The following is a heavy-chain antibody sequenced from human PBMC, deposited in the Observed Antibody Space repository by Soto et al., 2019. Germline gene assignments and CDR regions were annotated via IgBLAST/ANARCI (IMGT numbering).Heavy chain of an antibody. CDR3: AKESLCSGGSCYSGSNYYGMDV. J-gene: IGHJ6*02. CDR2: ISWNSGSI. Sequence: GGSLRLSCAASGFTFDDCAMHWVRQAPGKGLEWVSGISWNSGSIGYADSVKGRFTISRDNAKNSLYLQMNSLRAEDTALYYCAKESLCSGGSCYSGSNYYGMDVWGQGTTVTVSS. V-gene: IGHV3-9*01. CDR1: GFTFDDCA. D-gene: IGHD2-15*01.